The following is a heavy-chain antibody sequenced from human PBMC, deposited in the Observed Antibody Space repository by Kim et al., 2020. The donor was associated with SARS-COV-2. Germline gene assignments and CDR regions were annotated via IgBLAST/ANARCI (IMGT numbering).Heavy chain of an antibody. J-gene: IGHJ4*02. CDR2: ISGGSDST. CDR3: AKERVGALRRGIDY. CDR1: GFTFNNYA. Sequence: GGSLRLSCAASGFTFNNYAMNWVRQAPGKGLEWVSTISGGSDSTYYADSVKGRFTISRDNSKNTLFLHMNSLRAEDTAVYYCAKERVGALRRGIDYWGQGTLVTVSS. D-gene: IGHD1-26*01. V-gene: IGHV3-23*01.